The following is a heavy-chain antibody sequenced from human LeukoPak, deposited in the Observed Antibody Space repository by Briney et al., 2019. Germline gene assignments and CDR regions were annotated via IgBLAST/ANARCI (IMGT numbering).Heavy chain of an antibody. CDR1: GFPFTTYW. D-gene: IGHD3-10*01. CDR2: IKQDGSEK. CDR3: ARPLMYYYGSETYFWFDP. J-gene: IGHJ5*02. V-gene: IGHV3-7*01. Sequence: GGSLRLSCAASGFPFTTYWMGWVRQAPGKGLEWVANIKQDGSEKYYVDSVKGRFTISRDNAKNSLSPQMNSLRAEDTAVYYCARPLMYYYGSETYFWFDPWGQGTLVTVSS.